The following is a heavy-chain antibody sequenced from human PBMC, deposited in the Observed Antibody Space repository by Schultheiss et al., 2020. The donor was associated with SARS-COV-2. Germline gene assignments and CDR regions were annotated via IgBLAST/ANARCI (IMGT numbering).Heavy chain of an antibody. V-gene: IGHV3-15*01. D-gene: IGHD3-3*01. J-gene: IGHJ4*02. CDR2: IKSKTDGGTT. Sequence: GGSLRLSCAASGFTFSSYAMHWVRQAPEKGLEWVGRIKSKTDGGTTDYAAPVKGRFTISRDDSKNTLYLQMNSLKTEDTAVYYCTTGIGIYYDFWSGYYFDYWGQGTLVTVSS. CDR3: TTGIGIYYDFWSGYYFDY. CDR1: GFTFSSYA.